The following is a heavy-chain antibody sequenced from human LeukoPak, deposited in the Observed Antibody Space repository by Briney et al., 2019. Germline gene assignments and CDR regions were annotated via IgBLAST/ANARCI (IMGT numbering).Heavy chain of an antibody. CDR1: GYTFTSYG. CDR2: ISAYNGNT. J-gene: IGHJ6*03. V-gene: IGHV1-18*01. CDR3: ARAVAGTYYYYYMDV. D-gene: IGHD6-19*01. Sequence: ASVKVSCKASGYTFTSYGISWVRQAPGQGLEWMGWISAYNGNTNYAQKLQGRVTMTTDTSTSTAYMELRSLRSDDTAVYYGARAVAGTYYYYYMDVWGKGTTVTVSS.